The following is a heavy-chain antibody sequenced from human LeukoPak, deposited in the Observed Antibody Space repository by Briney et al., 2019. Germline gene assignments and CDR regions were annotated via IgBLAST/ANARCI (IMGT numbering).Heavy chain of an antibody. J-gene: IGHJ6*03. D-gene: IGHD6-6*01. CDR2: ISHDGRDT. CDR1: GFTFSTFP. CDR3: ARVGRVSIYPSYMDV. V-gene: IGHV3-30-3*01. Sequence: GGSLRLSCEASGFTFSTFPMHWVRQTPDKRLEWVAVISHDGRDTYYADSVKCRFTISRDNSKNTLYLQMNSLSPEDTAVVYCARVGRVSIYPSYMDVWGKGTTVIVSS.